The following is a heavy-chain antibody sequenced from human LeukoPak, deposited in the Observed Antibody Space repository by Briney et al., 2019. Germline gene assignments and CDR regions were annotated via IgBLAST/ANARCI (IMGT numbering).Heavy chain of an antibody. Sequence: SVKVSCKASGGTFSSYAISWVRQAPGQGLEWMGGIIPIFGTANYAQKFQGRVTITADESTSTAYMELSSLRSEDTAVYYCATGGPDEEPLDYWGQGTLVTVSS. CDR3: ATGGPDEEPLDY. J-gene: IGHJ4*02. V-gene: IGHV1-69*13. CDR2: IIPIFGTA. D-gene: IGHD3-16*01. CDR1: GGTFSSYA.